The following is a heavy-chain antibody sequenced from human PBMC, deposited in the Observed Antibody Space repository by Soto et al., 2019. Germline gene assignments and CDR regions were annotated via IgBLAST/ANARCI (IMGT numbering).Heavy chain of an antibody. V-gene: IGHV4-59*01. CDR1: GGSISSYY. D-gene: IGHD2-15*01. J-gene: IGHJ4*02. CDR2: IYYSGST. Sequence: SETLSLTCTVSGGSISSYYWSWIRQPPGKGLEWIGYIYYSGSTNYNPSLKSRVTISVDTSKNQFSLKLSSVTAADTAVYYCACSRDKGCSGGSCYSWGQIDYWGQGTLVTVSS. CDR3: ACSRDKGCSGGSCYSWGQIDY.